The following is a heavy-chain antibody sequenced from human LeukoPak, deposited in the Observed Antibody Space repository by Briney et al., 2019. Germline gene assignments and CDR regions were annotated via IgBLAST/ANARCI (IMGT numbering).Heavy chain of an antibody. CDR2: IYTSGST. D-gene: IGHD3-3*01. J-gene: IGHJ5*02. V-gene: IGHV4-4*07. CDR1: GGSISSYY. Sequence: SETVSLTCTVSGGSISSYYWSWIRQPAGKGLEWIGRIYTSGSTNYNPSLKSRVTMSVDTSKNQFSLKLSSVTAADTAVYYCARDIQPRFGVVNNWFDPWGQGTLVTVSS. CDR3: ARDIQPRFGVVNNWFDP.